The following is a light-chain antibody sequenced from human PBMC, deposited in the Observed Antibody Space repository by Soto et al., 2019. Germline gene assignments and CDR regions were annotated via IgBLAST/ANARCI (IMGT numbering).Light chain of an antibody. CDR2: GAS. J-gene: IGKJ3*01. CDR3: QQGDSFPPT. CDR1: QGISSW. Sequence: DIQMTQSPSSMSASVGDRVTITCRASQGISSWLAWYPQKPGKATKLLIYGASSLQSGVPSRFSGSGSGRVFTLTISSLQPEDFATYYCQQGDSFPPTFGPGTKVDVK. V-gene: IGKV1D-12*01.